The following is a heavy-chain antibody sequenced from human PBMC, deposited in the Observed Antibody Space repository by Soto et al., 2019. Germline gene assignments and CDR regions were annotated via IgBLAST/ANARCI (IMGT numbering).Heavy chain of an antibody. D-gene: IGHD6-19*01. CDR3: VRDRMWEQWLGPHDAFEI. CDR1: GFTFSIFS. V-gene: IGHV3-48*02. J-gene: IGHJ3*02. CDR2: VNAAANDI. Sequence: EVQLVESGGGLVQPGGSLRLSCAASGFTFSIFSMSWVRQAPGKGLEWISYVNAAANDIYYTDSVRGRFTISRDNAKNSLYLQMNSLRDDDTALYYCVRDRMWEQWLGPHDAFEIWGQGTMVTVS.